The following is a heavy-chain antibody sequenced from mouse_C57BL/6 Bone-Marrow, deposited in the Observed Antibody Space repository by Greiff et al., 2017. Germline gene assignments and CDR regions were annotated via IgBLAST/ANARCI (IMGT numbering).Heavy chain of an antibody. CDR3: ARPGYYYGSGGFAY. Sequence: EVMLVESGGGLVQPGGSLKLSCAASGFTFSDYYMYWVRQTPEKRLEWVAYISNGGGSTYYPDTVKGRFTISRDNAKNTLYLQMSRLKSEDTAMYYCARPGYYYGSGGFAYWGQGTLVTVSA. V-gene: IGHV5-12*01. CDR1: GFTFSDYY. CDR2: ISNGGGST. J-gene: IGHJ3*01. D-gene: IGHD1-1*01.